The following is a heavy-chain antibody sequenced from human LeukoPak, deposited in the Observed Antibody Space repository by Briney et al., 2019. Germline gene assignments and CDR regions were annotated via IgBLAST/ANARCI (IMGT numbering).Heavy chain of an antibody. CDR1: GGTFSSYA. J-gene: IGHJ5*02. D-gene: IGHD5-24*01. Sequence: GASVKVSCKASGGTFSSYAISWVRQAPGQGLEWMGGIIPIFGTANYAQKFQGRVTITMDKSTSTAYMELSSLRSEDTAVYYCTLWPQANWFDPWGQGTLVTVSS. CDR2: IIPIFGTA. CDR3: TLWPQANWFDP. V-gene: IGHV1-69*05.